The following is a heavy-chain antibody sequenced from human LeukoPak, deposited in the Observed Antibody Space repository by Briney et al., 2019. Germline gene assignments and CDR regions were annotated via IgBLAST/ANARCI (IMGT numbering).Heavy chain of an antibody. J-gene: IGHJ5*02. CDR1: GGTFISYA. V-gene: IGHV1-69*13. CDR2: IIPIFGTA. Sequence: SVKVSCKASGGTFISYAISWVRQAPGQGLEWMGGIIPIFGTANYAQKFQGRVTITADESTSTAYMELSSLRSEDTAVFYCARAMVYDRVEIGNWFDPWGQGTLVTVSS. D-gene: IGHD2-8*01. CDR3: ARAMVYDRVEIGNWFDP.